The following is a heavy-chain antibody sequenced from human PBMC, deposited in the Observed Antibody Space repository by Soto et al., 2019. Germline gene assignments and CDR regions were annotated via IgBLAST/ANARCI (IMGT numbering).Heavy chain of an antibody. CDR1: GFTFSSFW. D-gene: IGHD6-13*01. V-gene: IGHV3-74*01. CDR2: INSDGSTT. Sequence: PGGSLRLSCAASGFTFSSFWMHWVRQAPGKGLVWVSRINSDGSTTSYADSVKGRFTISRDNAKNTLYLQMNSLRAEDTAVYYCARIPPGWGGEQLVLDYWGQGTLVTVS. CDR3: ARIPPGWGGEQLVLDY. J-gene: IGHJ4*02.